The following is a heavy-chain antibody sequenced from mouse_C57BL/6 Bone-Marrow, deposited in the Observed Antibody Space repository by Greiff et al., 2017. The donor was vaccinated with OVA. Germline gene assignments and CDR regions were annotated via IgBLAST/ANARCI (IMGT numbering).Heavy chain of an antibody. D-gene: IGHD2-1*01. CDR1: GYTFTSYW. V-gene: IGHV1-59*01. CDR3: ARSGNYGFDY. J-gene: IGHJ2*01. Sequence: QVQLQQPGAELVRPGTSVKLSCKASGYTFTSYWMHWVKQRPGQGLEWIGVIDPSDSYTNYNQQLKGKVTLTVDTSSSTAYMQLSSLTSEDSAVYYCARSGNYGFDYWGQGTPLTVSA. CDR2: IDPSDSYT.